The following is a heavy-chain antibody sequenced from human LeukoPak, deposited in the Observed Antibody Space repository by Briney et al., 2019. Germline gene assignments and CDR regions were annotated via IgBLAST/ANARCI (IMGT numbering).Heavy chain of an antibody. CDR3: ARHRSRIAVAGTRWWFDP. J-gene: IGHJ5*02. V-gene: IGHV4-34*01. CDR1: GGSFSGYY. D-gene: IGHD6-19*01. CDR2: INHSGST. Sequence: SETLSLTCAVYGGSFSGYYWSRIRQPPGKGLEWIGEINHSGSTNYNPSLKSRVTISVDTSKNQFSLKLSSVTAADTAVYYCARHRSRIAVAGTRWWFDPWGQGTLVTVSS.